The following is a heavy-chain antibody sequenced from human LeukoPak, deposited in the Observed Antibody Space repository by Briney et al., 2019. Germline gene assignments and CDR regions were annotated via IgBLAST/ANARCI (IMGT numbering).Heavy chain of an antibody. D-gene: IGHD2-2*01. CDR2: ISSSSSYI. CDR1: GFTFSSYW. CDR3: VRDAYCSSPTCRGAFDI. V-gene: IGHV3-21*01. J-gene: IGHJ3*02. Sequence: GGSLRLSCAASGFTFSSYWMSWVRQAPGKGLECVAYISSSSSYINYADPVKGRFTISRDNAKNSLYLQMNSLRAEDTAVYYCVRDAYCSSPTCRGAFDIWGQGTMVTVSS.